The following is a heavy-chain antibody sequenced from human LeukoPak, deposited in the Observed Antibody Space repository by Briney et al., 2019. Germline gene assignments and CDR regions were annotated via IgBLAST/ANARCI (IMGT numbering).Heavy chain of an antibody. J-gene: IGHJ6*03. CDR2: IYTSGNT. Sequence: KPSETLSLTCTVSGGSISSGGYYWSWIRQPAGKGLEWIGRIYTSGNTNYNPSLKSRVTISVDTSKNQFSLKLSSVTAADTAVYYCAFGPNWNYYYYYYMDVWGKGTTVTVSS. CDR1: GGSISSGGYY. CDR3: AFGPNWNYYYYYYMDV. D-gene: IGHD1-1*01. V-gene: IGHV4-61*02.